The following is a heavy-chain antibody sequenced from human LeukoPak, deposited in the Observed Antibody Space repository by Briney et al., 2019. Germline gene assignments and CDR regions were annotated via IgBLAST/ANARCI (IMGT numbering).Heavy chain of an antibody. D-gene: IGHD2-2*01. J-gene: IGHJ6*03. CDR2: INPNSGGT. V-gene: IGHV1-2*02. CDR1: GYTFTGYY. Sequence: ASVKVSCKASGYTFTGYYMHWVRQAPGQGLEWMGWINPNSGGTNYAQKFQGRVTMTRDTSISTAYMELSRLRSDDTAVYYCARWAPRYCSSTSCRENYYYYYMDVWGKGTTVTVSS. CDR3: ARWAPRYCSSTSCRENYYYYYMDV.